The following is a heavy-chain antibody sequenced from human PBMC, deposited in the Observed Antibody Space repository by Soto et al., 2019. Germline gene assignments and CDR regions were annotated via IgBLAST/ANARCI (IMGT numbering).Heavy chain of an antibody. D-gene: IGHD6-19*01. Sequence: VASVKVSCKASGGTFSSYAISWVRQAPGQGLEWMGGIIPIFGTANYAQKFQGRVTITADESTSTAYMELSSLRSEDTAVYYCASEDGVAGTWDYWGQGTLVTVSS. V-gene: IGHV1-69*13. CDR3: ASEDGVAGTWDY. CDR2: IIPIFGTA. J-gene: IGHJ4*02. CDR1: GGTFSSYA.